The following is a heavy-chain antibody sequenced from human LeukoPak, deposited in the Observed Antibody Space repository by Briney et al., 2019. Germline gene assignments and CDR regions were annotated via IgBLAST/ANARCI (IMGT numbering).Heavy chain of an antibody. J-gene: IGHJ4*02. CDR3: AGIAAAVPFDY. D-gene: IGHD6-13*01. CDR1: GFTISSYS. Sequence: GGSLRLSCAASGFTISSYSMNWVRQAPGKGLEWVSSISSSSSYIYYADSVKGRFTISRDNAKNSLYLQMNSLRAEDTAVYYCAGIAAAVPFDYWGQGTLVTVSS. V-gene: IGHV3-21*01. CDR2: ISSSSSYI.